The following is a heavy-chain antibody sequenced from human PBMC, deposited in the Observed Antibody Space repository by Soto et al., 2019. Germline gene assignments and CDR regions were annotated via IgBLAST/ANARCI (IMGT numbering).Heavy chain of an antibody. CDR3: ARATEPPMTTVTAYQFDF. D-gene: IGHD4-17*01. Sequence: ASVPGSRTGAGSSLLGDDVSWVRQAPGQGLEWMGWMNPNSGNTGYAQRFQGRVTMTRNTSINTAYMELSNLRSEDSAVYYCARATEPPMTTVTAYQFDFWGRGTLVTVS. V-gene: IGHV1-8*01. J-gene: IGHJ4*02. CDR1: GSSLLGDD. CDR2: MNPNSGNT.